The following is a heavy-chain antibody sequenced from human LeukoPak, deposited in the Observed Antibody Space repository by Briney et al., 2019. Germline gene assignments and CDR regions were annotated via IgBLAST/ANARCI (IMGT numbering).Heavy chain of an antibody. Sequence: PGGSLRLSCAASGFTFSSYWMSWVRQAPGKGLEWVANIKQDGSEKYYVDSVKGRFTISRDNAKNSLYLQMNSLRAEDTAVYYCARLQTERFGELLSYWFDPWGQGTLVTVSS. J-gene: IGHJ5*02. CDR3: ARLQTERFGELLSYWFDP. CDR1: GFTFSSYW. CDR2: IKQDGSEK. V-gene: IGHV3-7*01. D-gene: IGHD3-10*01.